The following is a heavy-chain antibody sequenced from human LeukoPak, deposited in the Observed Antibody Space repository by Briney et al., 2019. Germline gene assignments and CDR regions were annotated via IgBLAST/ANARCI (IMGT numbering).Heavy chain of an antibody. Sequence: GGSLRLSCAASGFTFSSYWMSWVRQAPGKGLEWVANIKQDGSEKYYVDSAKGRFTISRDNAKNSLYLQMNSLRAEDTAVYYCASGSSSSWYGGWGKGTTVTVSS. CDR3: ASGSSSSWYGG. J-gene: IGHJ6*04. V-gene: IGHV3-7*01. D-gene: IGHD6-13*01. CDR1: GFTFSSYW. CDR2: IKQDGSEK.